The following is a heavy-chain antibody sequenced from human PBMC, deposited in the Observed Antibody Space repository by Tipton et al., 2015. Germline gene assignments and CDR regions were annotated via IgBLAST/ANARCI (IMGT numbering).Heavy chain of an antibody. D-gene: IGHD2-2*01. J-gene: IGHJ2*01. V-gene: IGHV4-61*01. CDR2: IYYSGST. CDR1: GGSVSGGTYY. CDR3: ARTCSSTSLFVYWYFDL. Sequence: TLSLTCTVSGGSVSGGTYYWSWIRQPPGKGLEWIGYIYYSGSTNYNPSLKSRVTISVDTSKNQFSLKLSSVTAADTAVYYCARTCSSTSLFVYWYFDLWGRGTLVTVSS.